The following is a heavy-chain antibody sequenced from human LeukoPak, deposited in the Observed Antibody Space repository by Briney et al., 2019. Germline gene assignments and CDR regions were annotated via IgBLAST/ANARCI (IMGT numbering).Heavy chain of an antibody. CDR3: ARDYPPGS. V-gene: IGHV4-59*01. CDR1: GGSISSYY. CDR2: IYYSGST. J-gene: IGHJ4*02. Sequence: PSDTLSLTCTVSGGSISSYYWSWIRQPPGKGLEWIGYIYYSGSTNYNPSLKSRVTISVDTSKNQFSLKLSSVTAADTAVYYCARDYPPGSWGQGTLVTVSS. D-gene: IGHD1-26*01.